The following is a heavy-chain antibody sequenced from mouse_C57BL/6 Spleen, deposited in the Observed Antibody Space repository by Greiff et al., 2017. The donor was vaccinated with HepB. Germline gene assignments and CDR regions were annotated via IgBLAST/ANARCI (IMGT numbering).Heavy chain of an antibody. Sequence: QQSCKASGYTFTSYWMHWVKQRPGQGLEWIGEIDPSDSYTNYNQKFKGKSTLTVDKSSSTAYMQLSSLTSEDSAVYYCARWYYGSSYYFDYWGQGTTLTVSS. D-gene: IGHD1-1*01. V-gene: IGHV1-69*01. CDR2: IDPSDSYT. J-gene: IGHJ2*01. CDR1: GYTFTSYW. CDR3: ARWYYGSSYYFDY.